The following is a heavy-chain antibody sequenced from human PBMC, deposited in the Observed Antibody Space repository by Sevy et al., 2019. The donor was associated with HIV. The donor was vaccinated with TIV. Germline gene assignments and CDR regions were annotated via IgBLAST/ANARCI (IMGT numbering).Heavy chain of an antibody. V-gene: IGHV3-30*19. D-gene: IGHD2-8*01. J-gene: IGHJ4*02. CDR1: GFTFSSYG. Sequence: GGSLRLSCAASGFTFSSYGMHWVRQAPGKGLEWVAFISFDGRNEKYAASVKGRFTISRDNSKNTVYLEMTSLRTEDAAVYYCARDHCTDGVCFRSGYFDAWGQGTLVTVSS. CDR2: ISFDGRNE. CDR3: ARDHCTDGVCFRSGYFDA.